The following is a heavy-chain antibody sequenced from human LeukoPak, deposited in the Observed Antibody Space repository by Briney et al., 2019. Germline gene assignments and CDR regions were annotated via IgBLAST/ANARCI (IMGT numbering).Heavy chain of an antibody. CDR2: IYYSGST. Sequence: SETLSLTCTVSGGSISSYYWIWIRQPPGKGLEWIGYIYYSGSTNYNPSLKSRVTISVDTSKNQFSLKLSSVTAADTAVYYCARVGTYYDFWSGYYPNWFDPWGQGTLVTVSS. CDR3: ARVGTYYDFWSGYYPNWFDP. CDR1: GGSISSYY. D-gene: IGHD3-3*01. J-gene: IGHJ5*02. V-gene: IGHV4-59*01.